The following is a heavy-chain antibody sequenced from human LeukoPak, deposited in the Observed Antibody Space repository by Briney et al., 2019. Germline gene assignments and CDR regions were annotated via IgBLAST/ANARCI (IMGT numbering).Heavy chain of an antibody. V-gene: IGHV3-7*01. Sequence: GGSLRLSCAASGFMFSSNWMSWVRLAPGKGLEWVANIKEDGTETYYVDSVKGRFTISRDNAKNSLYLQMNSLRAEDTAVYYCARARLGYSYGSWGQGTLVTVSS. J-gene: IGHJ5*02. CDR1: GFMFSSNW. D-gene: IGHD5-18*01. CDR2: IKEDGTET. CDR3: ARARLGYSYGS.